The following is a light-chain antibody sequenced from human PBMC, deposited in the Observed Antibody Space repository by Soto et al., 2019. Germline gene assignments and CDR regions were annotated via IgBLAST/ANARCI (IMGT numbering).Light chain of an antibody. CDR3: LQDYTYPWT. Sequence: AIQMTRSPSSLSASIGDRVTITCRASQGIRDDLGWYRQKPGKAPELLIFAASSLQGGVPSRFSGSGSGTDFTLTISSLQPEDFATYFCLQDYTYPWTFGQGTKVEVE. J-gene: IGKJ1*01. CDR2: AAS. CDR1: QGIRDD. V-gene: IGKV1-6*01.